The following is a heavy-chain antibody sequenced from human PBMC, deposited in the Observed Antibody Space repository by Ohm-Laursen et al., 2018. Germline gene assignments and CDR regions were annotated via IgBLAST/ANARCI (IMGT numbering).Heavy chain of an antibody. J-gene: IGHJ4*02. D-gene: IGHD1-26*01. CDR1: GYSISSGYY. CDR2: IHNSGST. CDR3: ARRANSAFPYYLDY. Sequence: SDTLSLTCAVSGYSISSGYYWGWIRQPPGKGLEWIGYIHNSGSTNYNPSLKSRVTIATDTSKNQLSLKLSSVTAADTAVYYCARRANSAFPYYLDYWGQGTLVTVSS. V-gene: IGHV4-38-2*01.